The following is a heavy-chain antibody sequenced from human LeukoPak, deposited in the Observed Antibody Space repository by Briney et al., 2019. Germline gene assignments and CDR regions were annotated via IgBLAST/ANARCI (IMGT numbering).Heavy chain of an antibody. V-gene: IGHV3-23*01. J-gene: IGHJ4*02. CDR2: ISGSGGTT. D-gene: IGHD3-10*01. Sequence: PGGSLRLSCAASGLTFSSYTMSWVRQAPGKGLEWVSAISGSGGTTFYADSVKGRFTISRDNANNTVYLRVNSLRAEDTALYYCARDRGFNWGQGTLVTVSS. CDR1: GLTFSSYT. CDR3: ARDRGFN.